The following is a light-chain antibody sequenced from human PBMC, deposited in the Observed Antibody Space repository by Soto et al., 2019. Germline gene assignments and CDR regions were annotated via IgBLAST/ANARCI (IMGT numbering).Light chain of an antibody. J-gene: IGLJ2*01. Sequence: QSALTQPASVSGSPGQSITISCTGTSSDVGGYNYVSWYQQHPGKAPKLMIYDVSNRPSGVSNRFSGSKSGNTASLTISGLQAEDEADYYCSSYTSSSTPPFGGGTKLTGL. CDR3: SSYTSSSTPP. V-gene: IGLV2-14*01. CDR2: DVS. CDR1: SSDVGGYNY.